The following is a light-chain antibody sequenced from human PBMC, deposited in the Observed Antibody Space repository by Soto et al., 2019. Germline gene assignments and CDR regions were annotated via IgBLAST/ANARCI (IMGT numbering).Light chain of an antibody. CDR1: SSDVGSYNL. CDR2: DVN. J-gene: IGLJ3*02. CDR3: NSYTSSTTRV. V-gene: IGLV2-14*02. Sequence: QSVLTQPASVSGSPGQSITISCTGTSSDVGSYNLVSWYQQYPGKAPKLMIYDVNNRPSGVSNRFSGSKSGNTASLTISGLQAEDEAYYYCNSYTSSTTRVFGGGTKLTVL.